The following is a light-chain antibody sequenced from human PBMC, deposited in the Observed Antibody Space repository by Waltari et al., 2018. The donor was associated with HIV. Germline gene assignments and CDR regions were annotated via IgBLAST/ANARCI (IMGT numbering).Light chain of an antibody. CDR1: SSNIERNT. Sequence: QSVLTQPSSASGTPGQRVALSCSGSSSNIERNTVKWYQQPPGTAPKLLVYSNNQRPTGVPDRISGSKSDTSASLAISGLQSEDEADYYCAAWDDSLNGWVFGGGTKLTVL. J-gene: IGLJ3*02. CDR3: AAWDDSLNGWV. CDR2: SNN. V-gene: IGLV1-44*01.